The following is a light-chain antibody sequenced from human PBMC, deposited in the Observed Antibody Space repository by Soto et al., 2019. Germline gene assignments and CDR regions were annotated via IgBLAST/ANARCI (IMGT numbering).Light chain of an antibody. V-gene: IGKV1-12*01. CDR3: QQANSFPLT. Sequence: IQMTQSPSSLSASVGDRVTITCRASQDISSWLAWYQQKPGKAPKLLIYAASNLQSGVPSRFSGSGSGTDFTLTINRLQPEDFATYYCQQANSFPLTFGGGTKVDI. CDR1: QDISSW. CDR2: AAS. J-gene: IGKJ4*01.